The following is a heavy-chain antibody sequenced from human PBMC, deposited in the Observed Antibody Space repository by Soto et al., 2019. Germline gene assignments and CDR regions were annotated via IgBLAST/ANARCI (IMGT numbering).Heavy chain of an antibody. CDR3: ARGGPLRYFDWPYYYYGMDV. D-gene: IGHD3-9*01. J-gene: IGHJ6*02. CDR2: INPNSGGT. CDR1: GYTFTGYY. Sequence: ASVKVSCKASGYTFTGYYMHWVRQAPGQGLEWMGWINPNSGGTNYAQKFQGWVTMTRDTSISTAYMELSRLRSDDTAVYYCARGGPLRYFDWPYYYYGMDVWGQGTTVTVSS. V-gene: IGHV1-2*04.